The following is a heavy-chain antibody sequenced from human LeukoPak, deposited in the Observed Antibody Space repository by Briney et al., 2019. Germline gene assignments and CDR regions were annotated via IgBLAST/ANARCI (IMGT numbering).Heavy chain of an antibody. V-gene: IGHV3-23*01. CDR2: ISGSGGST. D-gene: IGHD3-10*01. Sequence: PGGSLRLSCAASGSAFSTYAMTWVRQAPGKGLESGSRISGSGGSTYYADSVKGRFTISRDNSKNTLYLQVNSLRAEDTAVYYCARDVYYDSGSRIENWLDPWGQGTLVTVSS. J-gene: IGHJ5*02. CDR1: GSAFSTYA. CDR3: ARDVYYDSGSRIENWLDP.